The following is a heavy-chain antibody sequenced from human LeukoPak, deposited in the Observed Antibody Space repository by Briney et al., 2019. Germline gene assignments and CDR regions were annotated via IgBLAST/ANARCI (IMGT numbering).Heavy chain of an antibody. CDR2: ISNNGGYT. Sequence: GGSLRLSCAASGFTFSSSAMSWVRQAPGKGLEWVSAISNNGGYTYYADSVKGRFTISRDNGKNTLYLQMNSLRAEDTAVYYCVSFYETYWGRGTLVTVSS. CDR3: VSFYETY. CDR1: GFTFSSSA. V-gene: IGHV3-23*01. J-gene: IGHJ4*02. D-gene: IGHD2/OR15-2a*01.